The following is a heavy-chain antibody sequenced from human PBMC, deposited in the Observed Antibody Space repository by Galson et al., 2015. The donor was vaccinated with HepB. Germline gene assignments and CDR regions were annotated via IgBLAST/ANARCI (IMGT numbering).Heavy chain of an antibody. CDR1: GFTFSSYG. J-gene: IGHJ4*02. V-gene: IGHV3-30*18. CDR3: AKDWGACDGDCYDH. Sequence: SLRLSCAASGFTFSSYGMHWVRQAPGKGLEWVAVISYDGSNKYYADSVKGRFTISRDNSKNTLYLQMNSLRAEDTAVYYCAKDWGACDGDCYDHWGQGTLVTVSS. CDR2: ISYDGSNK. D-gene: IGHD2-21*01.